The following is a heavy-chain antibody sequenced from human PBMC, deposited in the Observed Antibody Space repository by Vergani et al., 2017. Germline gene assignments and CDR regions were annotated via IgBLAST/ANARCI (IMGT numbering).Heavy chain of an antibody. CDR3: ARMYGVVGMYYFDY. J-gene: IGHJ4*02. CDR1: GGSISSSNW. V-gene: IGHV4-4*02. CDR2: IYHSGST. Sequence: QVQLQESGPGLVKPSGTLSLTCAVSGGSISSSNWWSWVRQPPGKGLEWIGEIYHSGSTNYNPSLKSRVTISVDTSKNQFSLKLSSVTAADTAVYYCARMYGVVGMYYFDYWGQGTLVTVSS. D-gene: IGHD1-26*01.